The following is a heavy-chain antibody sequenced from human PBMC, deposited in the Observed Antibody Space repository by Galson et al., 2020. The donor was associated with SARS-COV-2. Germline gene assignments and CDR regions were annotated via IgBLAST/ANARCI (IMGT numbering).Heavy chain of an antibody. CDR1: GYTFTGYY. CDR3: AISSGWYSYYYYMDV. J-gene: IGHJ6*03. CDR2: INPNSGGT. V-gene: IGHV1-2*02. Sequence: ASVKVSCKASGYTFTGYYMHWVRQAPGQGLEWMGWINPNSGGTNYAQKFQGRVTMTRDTSISTAYMELSRLRSDDTAVYYCAISSGWYSYYYYMDVWGKGTTVTVSS. D-gene: IGHD6-19*01.